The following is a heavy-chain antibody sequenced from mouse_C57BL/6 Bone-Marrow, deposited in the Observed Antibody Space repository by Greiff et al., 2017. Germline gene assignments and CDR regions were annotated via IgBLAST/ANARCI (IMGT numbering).Heavy chain of an antibody. CDR2: IYPRSGNT. Sequence: VQLQQSGAELARPGASVKLSCKASGYTFTSYGISWVKQRTGQGLEWIGEIYPRSGNTYYNEKFKGKATLTADKSSSTAYMELRSLTSEDSAVYFCARPYGSSYDYYARDYWGQGTSVTVSS. CDR1: GYTFTSYG. V-gene: IGHV1-81*01. D-gene: IGHD1-1*01. J-gene: IGHJ4*01. CDR3: ARPYGSSYDYYARDY.